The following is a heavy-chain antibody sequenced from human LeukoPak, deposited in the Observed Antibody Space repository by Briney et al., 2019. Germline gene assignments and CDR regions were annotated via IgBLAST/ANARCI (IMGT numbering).Heavy chain of an antibody. Sequence: PSETLSHTCTVCGGSISNYYWSWLRRPPAEGLEWIGYIYYSGSTNYNPSLKSRVTISVDTSKNQFSLKLSSVTAADTAVYYCARGDYGDYVWGQGTLVTVSS. J-gene: IGHJ4*02. CDR1: GGSISNYY. V-gene: IGHV4-59*13. CDR3: ARGDYGDYV. CDR2: IYYSGST. D-gene: IGHD4-17*01.